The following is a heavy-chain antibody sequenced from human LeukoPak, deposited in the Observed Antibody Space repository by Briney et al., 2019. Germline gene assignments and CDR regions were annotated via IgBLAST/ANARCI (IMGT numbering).Heavy chain of an antibody. J-gene: IGHJ4*02. CDR2: ISFAGSNK. CDR1: GFTFSSYA. CDR3: AKLPIFGELLSGFDY. V-gene: IGHV3-30-3*02. Sequence: GGSLRLSCAASGFTFSSYAMHWVRQAPGKGLEWVAVISFAGSNKYYADSVKGRFTISRDNSKNTLYLQMNSLRAEDTAVYYRAKLPIFGELLSGFDYWGQGTLVTVSS. D-gene: IGHD3-10*01.